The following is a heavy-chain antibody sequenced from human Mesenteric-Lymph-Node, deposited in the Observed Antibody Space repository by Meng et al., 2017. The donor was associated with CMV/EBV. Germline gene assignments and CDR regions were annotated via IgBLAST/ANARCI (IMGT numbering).Heavy chain of an antibody. V-gene: IGHV1-69*02. CDR3: AGGIAAAGSRWFDP. J-gene: IGHJ5*02. CDR2: SIPILGIA. Sequence: QVQLVQSGAEVKRPGSSLKVSCNASGGTFSSYTIRWVRQAPGQGLEWMGRSIPILGIANYAQKFQGRVTITADKSTSTAYLELSSLRLEDTAVYYCAGGIAAAGSRWFDPWGQGTLVTVSS. D-gene: IGHD6-13*01. CDR1: GGTFSSYT.